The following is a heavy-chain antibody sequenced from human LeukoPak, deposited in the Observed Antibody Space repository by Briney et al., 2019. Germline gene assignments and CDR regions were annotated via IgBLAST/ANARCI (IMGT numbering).Heavy chain of an antibody. CDR1: GFTFSDYW. V-gene: IGHV3-7*01. D-gene: IGHD6-13*01. CDR3: TRGGATSSWYWFF. J-gene: IGHJ4*02. Sequence: GGSLRVSCAASGFTFSDYWMSWVRQAPGKGPEWVASINKDGSEQYYVDSVKGRFTISRDNAKNSLSLQVSSLRAEDTAVYYCTRGGATSSWYWFFWGQGTLVTVSS. CDR2: INKDGSEQ.